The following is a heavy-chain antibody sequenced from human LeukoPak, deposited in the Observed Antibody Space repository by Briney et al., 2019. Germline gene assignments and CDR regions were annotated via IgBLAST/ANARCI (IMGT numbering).Heavy chain of an antibody. V-gene: IGHV1-2*02. CDR2: INPKTGGR. Sequence: ASVKVSCKASGYSFTGYYMHWMRQAPGQGVEWMGWINPKTGGRNNAHKFQGRVTMTRDTSISTAYMELSRLGSDDTALYYCATSTLGADGFDIWGQGTMVTVSS. J-gene: IGHJ3*02. CDR1: GYSFTGYY. CDR3: ATSTLGADGFDI. D-gene: IGHD3-16*01.